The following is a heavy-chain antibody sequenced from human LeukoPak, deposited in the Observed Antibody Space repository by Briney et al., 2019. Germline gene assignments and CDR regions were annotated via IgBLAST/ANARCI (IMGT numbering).Heavy chain of an antibody. V-gene: IGHV4-39*01. CDR3: ARRDCSSTTCYAGSYYFDY. Sequence: SETLSLTCSVSGGSIGSSSYYWGWIRQPPGKGLEWIGSIYYSGSAYYNPSLKSRVTVSVDTSKNQFSLKLTSVTAADTAVYYCARRDCSSTTCYAGSYYFDYWGQGTLVTVSS. CDR1: GGSIGSSSYY. CDR2: IYYSGSA. J-gene: IGHJ4*02. D-gene: IGHD2-2*01.